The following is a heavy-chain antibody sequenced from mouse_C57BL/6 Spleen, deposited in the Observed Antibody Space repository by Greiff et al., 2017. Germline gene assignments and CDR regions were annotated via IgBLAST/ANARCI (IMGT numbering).Heavy chain of an antibody. Sequence: QVQLQQSGPELVKPGASVKISCKASGYTFTDYYINWVKQRPGQGLEWIGWIFPGSGSTYYNEKFKGKATLTVDKSSSTAYMLLSSLTSEDSAVYFCARELGTTVVATRGAMDYWGQGTSVTVSS. V-gene: IGHV1-75*01. J-gene: IGHJ4*01. CDR3: ARELGTTVVATRGAMDY. D-gene: IGHD1-1*01. CDR1: GYTFTDYY. CDR2: IFPGSGST.